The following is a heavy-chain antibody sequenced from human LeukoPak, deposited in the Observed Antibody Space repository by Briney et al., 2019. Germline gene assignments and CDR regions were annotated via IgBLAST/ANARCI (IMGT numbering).Heavy chain of an antibody. CDR1: GGSISSYY. CDR2: IYTSGST. CDR3: ARQWYSSDIVVVPAAMNLGIYYYMDV. J-gene: IGHJ6*03. D-gene: IGHD2-2*01. V-gene: IGHV4-4*07. Sequence: PSETLSLTCTVSGGSISSYYWSWIRQPAGKGLEWIGRIYTSGSTNYNPSLKSRVTISVDTSKNQFSLKLSSVTAADTAVYYCARQWYSSDIVVVPAAMNLGIYYYMDVWGKGTTVTVSS.